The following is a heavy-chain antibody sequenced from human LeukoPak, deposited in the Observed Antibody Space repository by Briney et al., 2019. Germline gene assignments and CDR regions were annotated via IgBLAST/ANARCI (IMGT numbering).Heavy chain of an antibody. CDR1: GFPFSASA. Sequence: PGGSLRLSCAASGFPFSASAMSWVRQAPGRGLEWVSAISPSADQTYYAYSVKGRLTISRDNSKNTVYLQMNSLRAEDTAIYYCAKESYGASGVRFDYWGQGALVTVSS. J-gene: IGHJ4*02. CDR3: AKESYGASGVRFDY. V-gene: IGHV3-23*01. D-gene: IGHD1-26*01. CDR2: ISPSADQT.